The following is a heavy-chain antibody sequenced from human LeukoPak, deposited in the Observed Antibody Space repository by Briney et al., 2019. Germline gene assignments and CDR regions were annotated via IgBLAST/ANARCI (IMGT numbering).Heavy chain of an antibody. D-gene: IGHD3-3*01. J-gene: IGHJ6*02. V-gene: IGHV4-59*01. Sequence: PGGSLRLSCAASGFTFSSYAMSWIRQPPGKGLEWIGYIYYSGSTNYNPSLKSRVTISVDTSKNQFSLKLSSVTAADTAVYYCAREGPYYDEYYYGMDVWGQGTTVTVSS. CDR2: IYYSGST. CDR3: AREGPYYDEYYYGMDV. CDR1: GFTFSSYA.